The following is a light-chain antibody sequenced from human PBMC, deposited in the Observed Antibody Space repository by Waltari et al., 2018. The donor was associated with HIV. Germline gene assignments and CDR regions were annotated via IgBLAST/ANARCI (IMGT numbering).Light chain of an antibody. Sequence: QSVLTQPPSASGTPGQRVTISCSGSSPNIGSNYVYWYQHLTGTTPKPLIYRDTQRPSSGPDRFSGSKSGTSASLAISGLRSEDEADYYCAAWDDSLSPHVVFGAGTKLTVL. J-gene: IGLJ2*01. CDR3: AAWDDSLSPHVV. CDR1: SPNIGSNY. V-gene: IGLV1-47*01. CDR2: RDT.